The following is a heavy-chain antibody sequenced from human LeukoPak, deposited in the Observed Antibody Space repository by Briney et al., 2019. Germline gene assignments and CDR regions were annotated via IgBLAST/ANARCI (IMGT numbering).Heavy chain of an antibody. CDR3: ARKFFGSGSYPVF. D-gene: IGHD3-10*01. CDR2: IWHDGSHK. Sequence: GRSLRLSCAASGFAFNTYAMHWVRQAPGQGLEWVALIWHDGSHKFYSNSVRGQFTISRDNSKNTVSLQMNNLRPEDTAVYYCARKFFGSGSYPVFWGQGPLVTVSS. V-gene: IGHV3-33*01. J-gene: IGHJ4*02. CDR1: GFAFNTYA.